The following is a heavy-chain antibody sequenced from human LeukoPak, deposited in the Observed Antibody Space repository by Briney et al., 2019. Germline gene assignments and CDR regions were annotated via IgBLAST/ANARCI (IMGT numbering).Heavy chain of an antibody. CDR1: GFTFSNYA. CDR3: AKYLRAARRIFDY. Sequence: PGGSLRLSCAASGFTFSNYAMSWVRQAPGKGLEWVSSISSDGVTTSYADSVKGRFTISRDNSRNTLYLQMNSLRAEDTAIYYCAKYLRAARRIFDYWGQGTLVTVSS. D-gene: IGHD6-13*01. J-gene: IGHJ4*02. CDR2: ISSDGVTT. V-gene: IGHV3-23*01.